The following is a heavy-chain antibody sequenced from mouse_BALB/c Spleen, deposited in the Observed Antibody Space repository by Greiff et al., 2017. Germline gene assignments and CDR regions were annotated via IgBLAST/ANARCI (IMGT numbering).Heavy chain of an antibody. CDR1: GYTFTSYY. D-gene: IGHD1-2*01. CDR3: ASYGPYFDV. Sequence: QVQLKESGPELVKPGASVRISCKASGYTFTSYYIHWVKQRPGQGLEWIGWIYPGNVNTKYNEKFKGKATLTADKSSSTAYMQLSSLTSEDSAVYFCASYGPYFDVWGAGTTVTVSS. J-gene: IGHJ1*01. V-gene: IGHV1S56*01. CDR2: IYPGNVNT.